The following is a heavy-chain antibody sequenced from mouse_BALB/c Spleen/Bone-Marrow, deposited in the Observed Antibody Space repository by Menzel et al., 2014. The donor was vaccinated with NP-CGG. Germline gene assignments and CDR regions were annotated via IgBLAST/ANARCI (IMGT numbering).Heavy chain of an antibody. Sequence: VQLKESGGGLVKLGGSLKLSCAASGFAFTIYDMSWVRQTPEKRLEWVAYISNGGGNTYYPDTVKGRFTISRDNAKNTLYLQMSSLKSEDTAMYYCARQGYYGSSSYAMDYRGQGTSDTVTS. CDR1: GFAFTIYD. CDR2: ISNGGGNT. V-gene: IGHV5-12-1*01. J-gene: IGHJ4*01. D-gene: IGHD1-1*01. CDR3: ARQGYYGSSSYAMDY.